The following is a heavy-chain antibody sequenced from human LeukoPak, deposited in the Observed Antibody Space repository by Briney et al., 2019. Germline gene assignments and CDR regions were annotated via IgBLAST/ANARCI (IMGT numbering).Heavy chain of an antibody. J-gene: IGHJ6*02. V-gene: IGHV6-1*01. Sequence: SQTLSLTCAISGDRASSNSAAWGWIGQSPSRGLEWLGRTYYRSKWYNDYAGCVKSRIIIKPDTSKNQFSLQLNAVTPEDTAVYYCAREEVVVAGTHYYGMDVWGQGTTVTVSS. D-gene: IGHD6-19*01. CDR2: TYYRSKWYN. CDR1: GDRASSNSAA. CDR3: AREEVVVAGTHYYGMDV.